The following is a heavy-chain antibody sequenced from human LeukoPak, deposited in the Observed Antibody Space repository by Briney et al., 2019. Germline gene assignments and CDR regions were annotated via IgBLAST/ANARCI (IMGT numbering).Heavy chain of an antibody. J-gene: IGHJ4*02. D-gene: IGHD1-7*01. Sequence: GGSLRLSCAASGFTFSSHWMTWVRQAPGKGLEWVANIKQDGSEKYYVDSVKGRFTISRDNAENSLYLQMNSLRAEDTAVYYCATSRTFDYWGQGTLVTVSS. CDR3: ATSRTFDY. CDR1: GFTFSSHW. CDR2: IKQDGSEK. V-gene: IGHV3-7*01.